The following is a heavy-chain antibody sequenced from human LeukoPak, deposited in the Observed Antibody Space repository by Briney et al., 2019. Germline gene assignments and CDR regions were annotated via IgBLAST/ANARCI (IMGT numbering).Heavy chain of an antibody. D-gene: IGHD5-18*01. J-gene: IGHJ4*02. Sequence: ASVKVSCKASGGTFSSYAISWLRQAPGLGLEWMGGIIPIFGTANYAQKFQGRVTITTDESTSTAYMELSSLRSEDTAVYYCARDQDSYGFDYWGQGTLVTVSS. CDR1: GGTFSSYA. CDR3: ARDQDSYGFDY. CDR2: IIPIFGTA. V-gene: IGHV1-69*05.